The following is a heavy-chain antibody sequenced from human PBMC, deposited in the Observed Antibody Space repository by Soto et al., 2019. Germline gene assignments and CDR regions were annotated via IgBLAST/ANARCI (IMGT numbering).Heavy chain of an antibody. CDR1: GGSFSGYY. D-gene: IGHD3-10*01. CDR3: ARERGVLLWFGELQYFDY. J-gene: IGHJ4*02. CDR2: INHSGST. V-gene: IGHV4-34*01. Sequence: QVQLQQWGAGLLKPSETLSLTCAVYGGSFSGYYWSWIRQPPGKGLEWIGEINHSGSTNYNPSLKSRVTISVDTCKNQFYLKLSSVTAADTAVYYCARERGVLLWFGELQYFDYWGQGTLVTVSS.